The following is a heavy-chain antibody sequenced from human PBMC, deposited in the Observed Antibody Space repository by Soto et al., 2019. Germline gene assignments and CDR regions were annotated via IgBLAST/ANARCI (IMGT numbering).Heavy chain of an antibody. V-gene: IGHV4-39*01. Sequence: QLQLQESGPGLVKPSETLSLTCTVSGGSISSSSYYWGWIRQPPGKGLEWIGSIYYSGSTYYNPSLKSRVTISVDTSKNQFALNLCAVTAADTAVYYCARTFALWGQGTLVTVSS. J-gene: IGHJ5*02. CDR2: IYYSGST. CDR3: ARTFAL. CDR1: GGSISSSSYY.